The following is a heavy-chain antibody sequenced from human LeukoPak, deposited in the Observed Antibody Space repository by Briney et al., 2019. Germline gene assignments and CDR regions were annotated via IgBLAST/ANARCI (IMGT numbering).Heavy chain of an antibody. CDR1: GFTFSSYS. CDR3: TGPPD. J-gene: IGHJ4*02. Sequence: GGSLRLSCAASGFTFSSYSMNWVRQAPGEGLEWVGRIKSKTAGGTTDYVASVKGRFTISRDDSKNTLYLQMNSLKTEDTAVYYCTGPPDWGQGTLVTVSS. CDR2: IKSKTAGGTT. V-gene: IGHV3-15*01.